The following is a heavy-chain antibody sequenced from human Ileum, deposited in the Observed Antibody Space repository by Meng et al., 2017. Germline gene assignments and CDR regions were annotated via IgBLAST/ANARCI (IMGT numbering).Heavy chain of an antibody. CDR3: ARHGGYYQDF. D-gene: IGHD4/OR15-4a*01. V-gene: IGHV4-4*02. CDR1: GASVSANSY. Sequence: QVQLQGSGPGRVRRSAALSLTCPFSGASVSANSYWSWVRQPPGKGRAWIGQIDQSGNSYYSPSLKSRVTMSIDKSKNQFSLRLTSVTAADTAVDYCARHGGYYQDFWGQGTLVTVSS. J-gene: IGHJ4*02. CDR2: IDQSGNS.